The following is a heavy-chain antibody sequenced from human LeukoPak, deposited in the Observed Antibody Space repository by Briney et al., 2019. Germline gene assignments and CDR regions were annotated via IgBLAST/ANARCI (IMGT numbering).Heavy chain of an antibody. D-gene: IGHD2-2*01. J-gene: IGHJ4*02. Sequence: PGGSLRLSCTASGFTFSSYAMSWVRQAPGKGLEWVSATSGSGDSTYYADSVKGRFTISRDNSKNTLYLQMNSLRAEDTAIYYCARVRSGYCSSISCSQGYFDYWGQGTLVTVSS. CDR2: TSGSGDST. V-gene: IGHV3-23*01. CDR3: ARVRSGYCSSISCSQGYFDY. CDR1: GFTFSSYA.